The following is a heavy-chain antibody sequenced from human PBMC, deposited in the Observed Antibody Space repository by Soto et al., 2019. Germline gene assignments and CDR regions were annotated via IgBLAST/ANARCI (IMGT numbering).Heavy chain of an antibody. CDR2: VSSSGTTM. D-gene: IGHD7-27*01. CDR1: GFTFSDYY. J-gene: IGHJ6*02. CDR3: ARTNWGPYYYYGMDV. Sequence: QVQLVESGGGLVKPGGSLRLSCAASGFTFSDYYMSWIRKAPGKGLEWVSYVSSSGTTMYYADSVKGRYNISRDNAKKSLYLQMNSLRAEDTAVYYCARTNWGPYYYYGMDVWGQGTTVTVSS. V-gene: IGHV3-11*01.